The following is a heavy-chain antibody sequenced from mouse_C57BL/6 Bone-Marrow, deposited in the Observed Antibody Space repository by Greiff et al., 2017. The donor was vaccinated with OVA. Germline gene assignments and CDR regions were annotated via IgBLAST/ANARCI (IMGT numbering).Heavy chain of an antibody. CDR3: TIYDYDEGWYFDV. V-gene: IGHV5-9-1*02. D-gene: IGHD2-4*01. Sequence: EVQRVESGEGLVKPGGSLKLSCAASGFTFSSYAMSWVRQTPDKRLEWVAYISSGGDYIYYADTVKGRFTISRDNARNTLYLQMSSLKSEDTAMYYCTIYDYDEGWYFDVWGTGTTVTVSS. CDR2: ISSGGDYI. CDR1: GFTFSSYA. J-gene: IGHJ1*03.